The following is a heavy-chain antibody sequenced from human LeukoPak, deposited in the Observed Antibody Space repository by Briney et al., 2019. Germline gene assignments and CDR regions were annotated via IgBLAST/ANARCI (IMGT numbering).Heavy chain of an antibody. D-gene: IGHD2-8*01. V-gene: IGHV1-2*02. J-gene: IGHJ3*02. CDR1: GYTFTGYY. CDR2: INPNSGGT. Sequence: ASVKVSCKASGYTFTGYYMHWVRQAPGQGLEWMGWINPNSGGTNYAQKFQGRVTMTRDTSISTDYMELSRLRSDDTAVYYCASYCTNGVCYRHAFDIWGQGTMVTVSS. CDR3: ASYCTNGVCYRHAFDI.